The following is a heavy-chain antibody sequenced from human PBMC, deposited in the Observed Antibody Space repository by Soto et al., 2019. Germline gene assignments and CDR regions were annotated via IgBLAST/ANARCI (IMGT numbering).Heavy chain of an antibody. CDR1: GFTFSSYA. CDR3: AKDLKVWWELPPTCDY. V-gene: IGHV3-23*01. Sequence: PGGSLRLSCAASGFTFSSYAMSWVRQAPGKGLEWVSAISTSGGSTYYADSVKGRFTISRDNSKNTLYLQMNSLRAEDTAVYYCAKDLKVWWELPPTCDYWGQGTLVTVSS. CDR2: ISTSGGST. D-gene: IGHD1-26*01. J-gene: IGHJ4*02.